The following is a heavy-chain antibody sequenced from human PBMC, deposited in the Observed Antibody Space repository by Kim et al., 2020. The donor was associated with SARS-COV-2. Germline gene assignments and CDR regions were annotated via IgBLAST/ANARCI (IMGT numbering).Heavy chain of an antibody. J-gene: IGHJ4*02. V-gene: IGHV1-2*02. CDR2: INPNSGGT. CDR1: GYTFTGYY. Sequence: ASVKVSCKASGYTFTGYYMHWVRQAPGQGLEWMGWINPNSGGTNYAQKFQGRVTMTRDTSISTAYMELSRLRSDDTAVYYCARDSLKVVPAYFGYWGQGTLVTVSS. D-gene: IGHD2-2*01. CDR3: ARDSLKVVPAYFGY.